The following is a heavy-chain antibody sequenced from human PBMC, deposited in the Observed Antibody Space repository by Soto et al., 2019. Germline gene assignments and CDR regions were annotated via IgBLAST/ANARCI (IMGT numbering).Heavy chain of an antibody. J-gene: IGHJ5*02. CDR1: GFTFSTYA. Sequence: EVQLLESGGGLVQPGGSLRLSCAASGFTFSTYAMSWVRQAPGKGLEWVSSISGSGDSTYYAESAKGRFTISRDNSKNTVYLQMNSLRAEDTAVYYCAKDRGIWIVIISPEYFDPWGQGTPVTVSS. CDR2: ISGSGDST. CDR3: AKDRGIWIVIISPEYFDP. D-gene: IGHD3-22*01. V-gene: IGHV3-23*01.